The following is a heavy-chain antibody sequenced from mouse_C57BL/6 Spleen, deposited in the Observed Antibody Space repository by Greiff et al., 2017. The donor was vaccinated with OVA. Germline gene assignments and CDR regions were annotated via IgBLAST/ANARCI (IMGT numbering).Heavy chain of an antibody. CDR1: GYTFTSYW. V-gene: IGHV1-7*01. CDR3: ARAYYSNYEDFDY. CDR2: INPSSGYT. Sequence: VQLQQSGAELAKPGASVTLSCKASGYTFTSYWMHWGKQRPGQGLEWIGYINPSSGYTKYNQKFKDKATLTADKSSSTAYMQLSILTYEDSAVYYCARAYYSNYEDFDYWGQGTTLTVSS. D-gene: IGHD2-5*01. J-gene: IGHJ2*01.